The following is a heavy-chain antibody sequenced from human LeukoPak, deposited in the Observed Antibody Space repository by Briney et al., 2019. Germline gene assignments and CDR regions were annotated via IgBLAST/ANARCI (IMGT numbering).Heavy chain of an antibody. J-gene: IGHJ3*02. Sequence: SVKVSCKASGGTFSSYAISWVRQAPGQGLEWMGRIIPILGIANYAQKFQGRVTITADKSTGTAYMELSSLRSEDTAVCYCARDPGPSMVRGVTDAFDIWGQGTMVTASS. D-gene: IGHD3-10*01. CDR3: ARDPGPSMVRGVTDAFDI. V-gene: IGHV1-69*04. CDR1: GGTFSSYA. CDR2: IIPILGIA.